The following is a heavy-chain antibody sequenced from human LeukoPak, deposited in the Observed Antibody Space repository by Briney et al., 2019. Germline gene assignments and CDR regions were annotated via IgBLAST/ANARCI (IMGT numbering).Heavy chain of an antibody. CDR3: ARDRRAIFGDFDYYYGMDV. Sequence: ASVKVSCKASGYTFTGYYMHWVRQAPGQGPEWMGWTNPNSGGTNYAQKFQGRVTMTRDTSISTAYMELSRLRSDDTAVYYCARDRRAIFGDFDYYYGMDVWGQGTTVTVSS. J-gene: IGHJ6*02. CDR2: TNPNSGGT. CDR1: GYTFTGYY. D-gene: IGHD3-3*01. V-gene: IGHV1-2*02.